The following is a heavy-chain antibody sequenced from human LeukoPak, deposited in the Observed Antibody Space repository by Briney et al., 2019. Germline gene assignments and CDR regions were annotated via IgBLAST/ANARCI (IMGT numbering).Heavy chain of an antibody. V-gene: IGHV3-21*01. CDR3: ARDQWWQLIAVAMTSYFDC. Sequence: PGGSLRLSCAASGFTVSSNYMSWVRQAPGKGLEWVSGISWNSGDIGYVDSVKGRFTISRDNAKNSLYLQMNSLRAEDTAVYYCARDQWWQLIAVAMTSYFDCWGQGTLVTVSS. D-gene: IGHD6-19*01. CDR1: GFTVSSNY. J-gene: IGHJ4*02. CDR2: ISWNSGDI.